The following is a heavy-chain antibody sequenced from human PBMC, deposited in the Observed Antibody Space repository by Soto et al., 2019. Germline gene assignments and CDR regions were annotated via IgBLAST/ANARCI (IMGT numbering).Heavy chain of an antibody. CDR2: IYPGDSDT. V-gene: IGHV5-51*01. CDR1: GYRFTNYW. Sequence: GESLKISCKGSGYRFTNYWIGWVRQMPGKGLEWMGIIYPGDSDTRYSPSFQGQVTISADKSINTAYLQWSSMKASDTAMYYCVREYCSGTTCDEFDYWGQGTQVSVSS. D-gene: IGHD2-2*01. J-gene: IGHJ4*02. CDR3: VREYCSGTTCDEFDY.